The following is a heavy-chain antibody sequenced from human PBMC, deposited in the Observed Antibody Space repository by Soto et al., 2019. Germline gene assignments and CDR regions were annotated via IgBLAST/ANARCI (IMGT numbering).Heavy chain of an antibody. CDR1: GYTLTSYG. D-gene: IGHD1-1*01. J-gene: IGHJ5*02. CDR3: ARVAVWVGTPGWFDP. CDR2: ISAYNGNT. Sequence: ASVKVSCKASGYTLTSYGISWVRQAPGQGLEWMGWISAYNGNTNYAQKLQGRVTMTTDTSTSTAYMELRSLRSDDTAVYYCARVAVWVGTPGWFDPWGQGTLVTVSS. V-gene: IGHV1-18*01.